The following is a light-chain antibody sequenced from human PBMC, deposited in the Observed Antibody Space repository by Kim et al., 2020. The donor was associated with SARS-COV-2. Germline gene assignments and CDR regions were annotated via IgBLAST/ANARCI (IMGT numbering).Light chain of an antibody. CDR3: QVWDDRGDHPV. J-gene: IGLJ3*02. V-gene: IGLV3-21*04. CDR2: YDR. Sequence: SYELTQPPSVSVAPGTTARITCGGNKIGSKAVHWYQRKPGQAPVLLIYYDRHWPSGIPQRFSGSNSGNTATLTISGVEAGDEADYYCQVWDDRGDHPVFG. CDR1: KIGSKA.